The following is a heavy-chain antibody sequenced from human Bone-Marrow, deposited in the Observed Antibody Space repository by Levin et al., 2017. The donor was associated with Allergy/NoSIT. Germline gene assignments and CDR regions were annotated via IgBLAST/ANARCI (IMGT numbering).Heavy chain of an antibody. CDR2: INSDGSST. J-gene: IGHJ3*02. Sequence: GGSLRLSCAASGFTFSSYWMHWVRQAPGKGLVWVSRINSDGSSTSYADSVKGRFTISRDNAKNTLYLQMNSLRAEDTAVYYCASGILLWFREFDAFDIWGQGTMVTVSS. CDR1: GFTFSSYW. V-gene: IGHV3-74*01. D-gene: IGHD3-10*01. CDR3: ASGILLWFREFDAFDI.